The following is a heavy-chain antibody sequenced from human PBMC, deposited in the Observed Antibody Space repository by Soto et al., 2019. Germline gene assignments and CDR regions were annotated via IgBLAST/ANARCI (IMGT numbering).Heavy chain of an antibody. D-gene: IGHD2-2*01. CDR2: INPQTGGT. Sequence: VNVSCKASGYTFTGYYIHWVREAPGQGLEWMGWINPQTGGTSYAQKFQGRVTLSRDTSINTAYLELSRLTFDDAAVYFCARERYQVISDGMDVWGQGTTVTVYS. CDR1: GYTFTGYY. J-gene: IGHJ6*02. CDR3: ARERYQVISDGMDV. V-gene: IGHV1-2*02.